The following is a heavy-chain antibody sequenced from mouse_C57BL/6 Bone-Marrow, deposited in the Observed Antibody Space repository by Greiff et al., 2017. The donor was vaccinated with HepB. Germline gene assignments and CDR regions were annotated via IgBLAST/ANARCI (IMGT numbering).Heavy chain of an antibody. CDR1: GYTFTSYW. V-gene: IGHV1-55*01. Sequence: QVQLKQPGAELVKPGASVKMSCKASGYTFTSYWITWVKQRPGQGLEWIGDIYPGSGSTNYNEKFKSKATLTVDTSSSTAYMQLSSLTSEDSAVYYCARAYHRDAMDYWGQGTSVTVSS. CDR3: ARAYHRDAMDY. D-gene: IGHD2-10*01. CDR2: IYPGSGST. J-gene: IGHJ4*01.